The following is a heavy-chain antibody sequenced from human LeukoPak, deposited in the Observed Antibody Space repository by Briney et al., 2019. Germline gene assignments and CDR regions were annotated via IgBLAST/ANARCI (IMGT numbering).Heavy chain of an antibody. J-gene: IGHJ4*02. CDR2: IYTSGST. CDR3: ARERGDIVATGEFDH. V-gene: IGHV4-61*02. D-gene: IGHD5-12*01. Sequence: TTSQTLSLTCSVSGFISSGSYDGTWIRQPAGKGLEWIGRIYTSGSTNYNPSLKSRVTISVDTSKNQFSLKLSSVTAADTAVYYCARERGDIVATGEFDHWGQGTLVTVSS. CDR1: GFISSGSYD.